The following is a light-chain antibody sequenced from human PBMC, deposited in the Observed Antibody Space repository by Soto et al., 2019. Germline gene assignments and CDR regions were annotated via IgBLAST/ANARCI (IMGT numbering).Light chain of an antibody. CDR3: QQYDDVPYS. J-gene: IGKJ2*01. V-gene: IGKV1-33*01. CDR2: DAS. Sequence: DIQMTQSPSSLSASVGDRVAITCQASQGISSFLNWYQHKPGRAPKLLIYDASSLVTGVPSRFSGSGSGTDFNLTISSLQPEDIATYSCQQYDDVPYSFGQGTKLDIK. CDR1: QGISSF.